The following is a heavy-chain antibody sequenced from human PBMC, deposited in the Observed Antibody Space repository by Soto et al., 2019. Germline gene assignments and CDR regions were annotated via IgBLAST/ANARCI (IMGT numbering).Heavy chain of an antibody. CDR3: ARDRLTGWGVVGATGSFDY. CDR2: ISYDGSNK. Sequence: QVQLVESGGGVVQPGRSLRLSCAASGFTFSSYAMHWVRKAPGKGLEWVAVISYDGSNKYYADSVKGRFTISRDNSKNTLYLQMNSLRAEDTAVYYCARDRLTGWGVVGATGSFDYWGQGTLVTVSS. J-gene: IGHJ4*02. CDR1: GFTFSSYA. V-gene: IGHV3-30-3*01. D-gene: IGHD1-26*01.